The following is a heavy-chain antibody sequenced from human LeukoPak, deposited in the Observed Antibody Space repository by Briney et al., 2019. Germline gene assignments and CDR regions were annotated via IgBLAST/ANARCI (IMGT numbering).Heavy chain of an antibody. CDR1: GGSFSGYY. CDR2: INHSGST. Sequence: SETLSLTCAVYGGSFSGYYWSWIRQPPGKGLEWIGEINHSGSTNYNPSLKSRVAISVDTSKNQFSLKLSSVTAADTAVYYCARFGGWFDPWGQGTLVTVSS. J-gene: IGHJ5*02. D-gene: IGHD3-10*01. CDR3: ARFGGWFDP. V-gene: IGHV4-34*01.